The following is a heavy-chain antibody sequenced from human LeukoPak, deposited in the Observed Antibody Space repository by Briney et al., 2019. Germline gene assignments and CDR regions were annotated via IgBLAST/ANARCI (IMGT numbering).Heavy chain of an antibody. Sequence: SETLSLTCIVSGGSISSYYWSWIRQPPGKGLEWIGYIYYSGSTNYNPSLKSRVTISVDTSKKQFSLKLSSVTAADTAVYYCVRVTNGGHLDQWGQGTLVTVSS. J-gene: IGHJ4*02. CDR3: VRVTNGGHLDQ. CDR2: IYYSGST. V-gene: IGHV4-59*01. CDR1: GGSISSYY. D-gene: IGHD2-8*01.